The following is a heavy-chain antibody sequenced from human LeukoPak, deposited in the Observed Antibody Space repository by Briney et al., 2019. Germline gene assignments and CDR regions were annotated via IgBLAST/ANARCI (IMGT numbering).Heavy chain of an antibody. CDR1: GGSFSGYH. D-gene: IGHD4-17*01. Sequence: SETLSLTCAVYGGSFSGYHWSWIRQPPGKGLEWIGEINHSGSTNYNPSLKSRVTISVDTSKNQFSLKLSSVTAADTAVYYCARHFDNGDYKKTFDIWGQGTMVTVSS. CDR3: ARHFDNGDYKKTFDI. CDR2: INHSGST. V-gene: IGHV4-34*01. J-gene: IGHJ3*02.